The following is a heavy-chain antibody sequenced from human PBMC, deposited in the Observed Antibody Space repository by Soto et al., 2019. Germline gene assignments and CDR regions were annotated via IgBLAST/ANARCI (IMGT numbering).Heavy chain of an antibody. CDR2: ISGSGGST. J-gene: IGHJ4*02. V-gene: IGHV3-23*01. CDR1: GFTCSSYA. CDR3: AKARFRDSSMFLLDY. Sequence: GGSLRLSCAASGFTCSSYAMSWVRQAPGKGLEWVSAISGSGGSTYYADSVKGRFTISRDNSKNTLYLQMNSLRAEDTAVYYCAKARFRDSSMFLLDYWGQGTLVTVSS. D-gene: IGHD6-19*01.